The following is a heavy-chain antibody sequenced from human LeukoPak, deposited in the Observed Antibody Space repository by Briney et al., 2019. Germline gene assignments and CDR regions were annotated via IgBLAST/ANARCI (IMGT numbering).Heavy chain of an antibody. J-gene: IGHJ4*02. CDR2: ISRGGSL. V-gene: IGHV4-4*02. D-gene: IGHD4-11*01. Sequence: SGTLSLTCTVSGGSISSNDWWTWVRQPPGKGLEWIGEISRGGSLNYKPSLKSRVTISLDNSENQLSLTLNSVTAADTAVYYCATRTTYGNPLWGQGTLVTVSS. CDR3: ATRTTYGNPL. CDR1: GGSISSNDW.